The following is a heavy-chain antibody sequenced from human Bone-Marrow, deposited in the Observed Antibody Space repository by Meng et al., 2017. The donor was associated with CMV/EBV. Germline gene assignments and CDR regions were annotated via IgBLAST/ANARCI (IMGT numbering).Heavy chain of an antibody. CDR2: ISHDGEYK. CDR1: GFYFSRSA. Sequence: GGSLRLSCAASGFYFSRSAMHWIRQTSGRWLEWVAVISHDGEYKDYADFVKGRFTISRDNSKNTLSLHMDSLRPDDTATYYCARGADYYKHDPPNYRPHHLWGQGTVVTVSS. J-gene: IGHJ3*01. V-gene: IGHV3-30*04. CDR3: ARGADYYKHDPPNYRPHHL. D-gene: IGHD3-10*01.